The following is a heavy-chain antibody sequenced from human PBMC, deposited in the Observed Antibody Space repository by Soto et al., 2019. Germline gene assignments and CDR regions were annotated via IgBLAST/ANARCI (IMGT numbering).Heavy chain of an antibody. CDR2: INIYNGET. V-gene: IGHV1-18*01. J-gene: IGHJ6*02. CDR3: ARALWRRRWGSDYYDGMDL. D-gene: IGHD3-16*01. CDR1: GYTFNNFG. Sequence: QGQLVQSGGEVKKPGASVKVSCKASGYTFNNFGIAWVRQAPGQGLEWMGWINIYNGETTYAQNVQGRVTLTRDTSATTAYMDLRSLRSDDTAVYYCARALWRRRWGSDYYDGMDLWGQGTAITVSS.